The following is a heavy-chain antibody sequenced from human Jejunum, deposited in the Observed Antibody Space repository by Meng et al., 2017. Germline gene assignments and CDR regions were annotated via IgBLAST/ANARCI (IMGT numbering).Heavy chain of an antibody. CDR3: ARGGYYSFNY. D-gene: IGHD5-18*01. J-gene: IGHJ4*02. Sequence: QVHLQESGPELLKPSDTLSLTCAVSGGSISSFYWWTWVRQSPGKGLEWIGEIYHSGSTNYNPSLKSRVTISVDKSKNQFSLKLTSVTAADTAVYYCARGGYYSFNYWGQGTLVTVSS. CDR2: IYHSGST. V-gene: IGHV4-4*02. CDR1: GGSISSFYW.